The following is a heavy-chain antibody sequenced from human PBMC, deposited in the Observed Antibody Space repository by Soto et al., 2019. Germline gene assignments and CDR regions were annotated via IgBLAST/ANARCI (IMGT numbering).Heavy chain of an antibody. Sequence: SVKVSCKASGYTFTSYGISWVRQAPVQGLEWMGWISAKKGNTKYAQKFQGRVTMTTDTSTSTAYMELRSLRSDDTAVYYCAREILSPDFYFHGMDVWGQGTTVTVSS. CDR3: AREILSPDFYFHGMDV. D-gene: IGHD2-15*01. CDR1: GYTFTSYG. J-gene: IGHJ6*02. V-gene: IGHV1-18*04. CDR2: ISAKKGNT.